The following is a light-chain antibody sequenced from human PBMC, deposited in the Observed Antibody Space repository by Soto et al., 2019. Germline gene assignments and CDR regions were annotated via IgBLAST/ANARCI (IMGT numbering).Light chain of an antibody. Sequence: EIVLTQSPATLSLSPGETATLSCGASQSISRYLAWYQQKPGQAPRLLIYGASTRATGIPARFSGSGSGTEFTLTISSLQSEDFAVYYCQQYNDWPRTFGQGTKVDIK. J-gene: IGKJ1*01. V-gene: IGKV3-15*01. CDR1: QSISRY. CDR2: GAS. CDR3: QQYNDWPRT.